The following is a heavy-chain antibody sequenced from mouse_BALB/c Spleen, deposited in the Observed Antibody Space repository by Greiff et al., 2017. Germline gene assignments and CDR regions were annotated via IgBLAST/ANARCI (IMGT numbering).Heavy chain of an antibody. CDR3: ARGGTTAPDY. J-gene: IGHJ2*01. CDR1: GYSITSGYY. CDR2: ISYDGSN. V-gene: IGHV3-6*02. D-gene: IGHD1-2*01. Sequence: EVKLVESGPGLVKPSQSLSLTCSVTGYSITSGYYWNWIRQFPGNKLEWMGYISYDGSNNYNPSLKNRISITRDTSKNQFFLKLNSVTTEDTATYYCARGGTTAPDYWGQGTTLTVSS.